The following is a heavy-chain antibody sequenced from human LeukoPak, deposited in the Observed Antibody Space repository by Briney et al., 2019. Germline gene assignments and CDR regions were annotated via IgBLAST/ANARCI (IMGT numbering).Heavy chain of an antibody. J-gene: IGHJ4*02. CDR2: IYHSGTT. D-gene: IGHD6-19*01. V-gene: IGHV4-4*02. CDR1: GGSFSNSKW. CDR3: ARQVVAVAGTGYFDY. Sequence: PSGTLSLTCAVSGGSFSNSKWWSWVRQPPGKGLEWIGEIYHSGTTNYNPSLKSRVTISVDESKNQFSLKLSSVTAADTAVYFCARQVVAVAGTGYFDYWGQGTLVTVSS.